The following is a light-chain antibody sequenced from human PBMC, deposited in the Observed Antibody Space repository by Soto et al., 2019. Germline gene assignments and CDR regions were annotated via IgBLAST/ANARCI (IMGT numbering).Light chain of an antibody. CDR1: QSVSNW. J-gene: IGKJ2*01. Sequence: DIQMTQSPSTLSASVGDRVTITCRASQSVSNWLAWYQQRPGKAPNLLIYDASRLQSGVPSRFSGSGSGTEFTLPISGLRPDDFATYYCQQYTAFPYTFGQGTKLEIK. CDR3: QQYTAFPYT. CDR2: DAS. V-gene: IGKV1-5*01.